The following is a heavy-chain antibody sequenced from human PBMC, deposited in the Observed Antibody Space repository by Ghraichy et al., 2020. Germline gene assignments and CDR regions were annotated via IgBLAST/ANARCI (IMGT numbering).Heavy chain of an antibody. CDR2: IYYSGST. CDR1: GGSISSSSYY. D-gene: IGHD1-26*01. CDR3: ARQEGATREYNWFDP. J-gene: IGHJ5*02. V-gene: IGHV4-39*01. Sequence: SETLPLTCTVSGGSISSSSYYWGWIRQPPGKGLEWIGSIYYSGSTYYNPSLKSRVTISVDTSKNQFSLKLSSVTAADTAVYYCARQEGATREYNWFDPWGQGTLVTVSS.